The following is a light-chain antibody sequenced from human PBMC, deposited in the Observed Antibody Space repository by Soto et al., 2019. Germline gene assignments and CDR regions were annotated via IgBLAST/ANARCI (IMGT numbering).Light chain of an antibody. J-gene: IGKJ4*01. CDR3: KHYDNGPSVT. Sequence: EIVLTQSPGTLSLSPGERATLSCRASQSVSSSYLAWYKHKPGQSPRLLIYGASSRATGIPDRFSGSGSGTDYPLTITILHSEDSAIYHCKHYDNGPSVTFGGGTKVEIK. CDR2: GAS. CDR1: QSVSSSY. V-gene: IGKV3-20*01.